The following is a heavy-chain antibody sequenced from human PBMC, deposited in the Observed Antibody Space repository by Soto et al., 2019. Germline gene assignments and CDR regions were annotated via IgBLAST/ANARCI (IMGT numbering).Heavy chain of an antibody. D-gene: IGHD2-2*01. CDR1: GYTFTSYG. J-gene: IGHJ6*02. Sequence: QVQLVQSGAEVKKPGASVKVSCKASGYTFTSYGISWVRQAPGQGLEWMGWISAYNGNTNYAQKLQGRVTMTTDTSTSTAYMERRRLRSDDTAVYYCAREGYCISTSCRHYDYYGMDVWGQGTTVTVSS. CDR2: ISAYNGNT. CDR3: AREGYCISTSCRHYDYYGMDV. V-gene: IGHV1-18*01.